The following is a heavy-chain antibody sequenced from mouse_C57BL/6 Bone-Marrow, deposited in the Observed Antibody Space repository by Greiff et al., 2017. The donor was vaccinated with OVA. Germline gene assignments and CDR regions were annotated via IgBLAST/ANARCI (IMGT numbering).Heavy chain of an antibody. V-gene: IGHV1-59*01. D-gene: IGHD1-1*01. CDR3: ARVHYYGSRGYAMDY. CDR1: GYTFTSYW. Sequence: QVQLKQPGAELVRPGTSVKLSCKASGYTFTSYWMHWVKQRPGQGLEWIGVIDPSDSYTNYNQKFKGKATLTVDTSSSTAYMQLSSLTSEDSAVYYCARVHYYGSRGYAMDYWGQGTSVTVSS. J-gene: IGHJ4*01. CDR2: IDPSDSYT.